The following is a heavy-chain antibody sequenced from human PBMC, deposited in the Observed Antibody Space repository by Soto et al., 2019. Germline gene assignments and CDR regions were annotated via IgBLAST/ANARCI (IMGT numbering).Heavy chain of an antibody. CDR3: ARDRGYSYASGMDF. CDR1: GGTFSSYA. Sequence: SVKVSCKASGGTFSSYAISWVRQAPGQGLEWMGGIIPIFGTANYAQKFQGRVTITADESTSTAYMELSSLRSEDTAVYYCARDRGYSYASGMDFSGQAPTVTVS. J-gene: IGHJ6*02. CDR2: IIPIFGTA. V-gene: IGHV1-69*13. D-gene: IGHD5-18*01.